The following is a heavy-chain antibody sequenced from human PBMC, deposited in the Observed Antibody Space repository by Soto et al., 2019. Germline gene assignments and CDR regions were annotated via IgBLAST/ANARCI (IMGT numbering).Heavy chain of an antibody. Sequence: EVQLLESGGGLLQPGRSLRLSCAASGFTFTDYAMSWVRQAPGKGLAWVSLLDASGGYTYYADSVKGRFTISRDNSRNTLYLQMNSLRDEDTAVYSGAKAPPAGAPDYCGYWGQGSLVTVSS. J-gene: IGHJ4*02. CDR2: LDASGGYT. D-gene: IGHD7-27*01. CDR3: AKAPPAGAPDYCGY. CDR1: GFTFTDYA. V-gene: IGHV3-23*01.